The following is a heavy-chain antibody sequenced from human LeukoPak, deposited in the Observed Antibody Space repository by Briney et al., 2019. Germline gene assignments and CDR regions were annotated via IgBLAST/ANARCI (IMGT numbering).Heavy chain of an antibody. D-gene: IGHD6-19*01. CDR1: GFTVSSNY. J-gene: IGHJ6*02. CDR3: ARECGIAVAGTRSGLPRYYYYGMDV. V-gene: IGHV3-66*01. CDR2: IYSGGST. Sequence: GGSLRLSCAASGFTVSSNYMGWVRQAPGKGLEWVSVIYSGGSTYYADSVKGRFTISRDNSKNTLYLQMNSLRAEDTAVYYCARECGIAVAGTRSGLPRYYYYGMDVWGQGTTVTVSS.